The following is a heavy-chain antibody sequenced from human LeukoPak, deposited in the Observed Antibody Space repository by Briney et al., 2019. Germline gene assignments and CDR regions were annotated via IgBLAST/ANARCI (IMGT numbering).Heavy chain of an antibody. CDR2: INPNSGGT. Sequence: GASVKVSCKASSYTFTSYGISWVRQAPGQGLEWMGWINPNSGGTNYAQKFQGRVTMTRDTSISTAYMELSRLRSDDTAVYYCARAWRTSFNWFDPWGQGTLVTVSS. CDR1: SYTFTSYG. D-gene: IGHD2-2*01. V-gene: IGHV1-2*02. CDR3: ARAWRTSFNWFDP. J-gene: IGHJ5*02.